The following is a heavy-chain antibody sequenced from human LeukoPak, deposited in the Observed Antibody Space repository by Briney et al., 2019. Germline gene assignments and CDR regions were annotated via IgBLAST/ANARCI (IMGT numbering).Heavy chain of an antibody. CDR3: AREYVDTAPGTFDY. CDR1: GFTFGSYW. D-gene: IGHD5-18*01. V-gene: IGHV3-7*01. Sequence: PGGSLRLSCAASGFTFGSYWTSWVRQAPGKGLEWVANIKQDGSEKYYVDSVKGRFTISRDNGKNSLYLQINSLRAEDTAVYYCAREYVDTAPGTFDYWGQGTLVTVSS. CDR2: IKQDGSEK. J-gene: IGHJ4*02.